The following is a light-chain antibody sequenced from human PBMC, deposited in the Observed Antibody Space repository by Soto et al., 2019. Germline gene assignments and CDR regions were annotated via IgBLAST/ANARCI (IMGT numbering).Light chain of an antibody. CDR1: SGHNTNA. J-gene: IGLJ2*01. Sequence: QPVLTQSPSASASLGASVKLTCTLSSGHNTNAIAWHQQQPKKGPRYLMKVNSDGSHFKGDGIPDRSSGSSSGAERYLTISSLQSEDEADYYCQAWGTGIHIFGGGTKLTVL. CDR2: VNSDGSH. CDR3: QAWGTGIHI. V-gene: IGLV4-69*01.